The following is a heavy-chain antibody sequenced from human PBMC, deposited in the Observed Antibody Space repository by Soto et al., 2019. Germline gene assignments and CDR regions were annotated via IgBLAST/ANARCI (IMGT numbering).Heavy chain of an antibody. J-gene: IGHJ4*02. V-gene: IGHV3-30-3*01. Sequence: QVQLVESGGGVVQPGRSLRLSCAASGFTFSSYAMHWVRQAPGKGLEWVAVISYDGSNKYYADSVKGRFTISRDNSKNTLYLQMNSLRAEDKAVYYCARSESYSYDYWGQGTLVTVSS. CDR3: ARSESYSYDY. CDR1: GFTFSSYA. CDR2: ISYDGSNK. D-gene: IGHD5-18*01.